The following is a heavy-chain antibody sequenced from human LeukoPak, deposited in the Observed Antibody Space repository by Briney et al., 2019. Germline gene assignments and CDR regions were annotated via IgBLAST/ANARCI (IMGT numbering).Heavy chain of an antibody. CDR2: IYYSGST. CDR1: GGSISSYY. J-gene: IGHJ6*03. D-gene: IGHD2-15*01. CDR3: ARGDYAGYCSGGKCYYYYMDV. V-gene: IGHV4-59*01. Sequence: ALETLSLTCTVSGGSISSYYWSWIRQPPGKGLVWIGYIYYSGSTNYNPSLRSRVTISVDTSKNQFSLKLSSVTAADTAVYYCARGDYAGYCSGGKCYYYYMDVWGKGTTVTISS.